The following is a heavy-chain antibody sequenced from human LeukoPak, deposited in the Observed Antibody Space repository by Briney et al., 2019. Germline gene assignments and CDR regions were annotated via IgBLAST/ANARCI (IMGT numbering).Heavy chain of an antibody. CDR2: ININSGGI. Sequence: ASVKVSCKTSGYTFIDYWIHWVRQAPGQGLEWMGRININSGGINYAQKFQGRVTMTRATSISTAYMELSRPRLDDTAVYYCARDRDGGVGTMDYWGQGTLVPVSS. CDR1: GYTFIDYW. CDR3: ARDRDGGVGTMDY. J-gene: IGHJ4*02. D-gene: IGHD3-3*01. V-gene: IGHV1-2*06.